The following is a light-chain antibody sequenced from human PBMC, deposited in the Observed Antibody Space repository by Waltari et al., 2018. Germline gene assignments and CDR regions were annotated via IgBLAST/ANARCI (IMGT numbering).Light chain of an antibody. J-gene: IGLJ1*01. CDR3: CSYTTSSAPGV. CDR2: EVT. Sequence: QSALTQPASVSGSPGQSITISCSGTSSDIGNYDLVSWFQHHPGKAPKLLIYEVTKRPSGVSSRFSGSKTGNTASLTISGLQAEDEAHYYCCSYTTSSAPGVFGTGTRVTVL. CDR1: SSDIGNYDL. V-gene: IGLV2-14*02.